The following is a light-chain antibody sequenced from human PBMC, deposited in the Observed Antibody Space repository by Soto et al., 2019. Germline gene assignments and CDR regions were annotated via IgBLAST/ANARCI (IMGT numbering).Light chain of an antibody. CDR2: KAC. J-gene: IGKJ1*01. Sequence: DRQMTQSPSTLSASVGDIVTITCRASQSISSWFAWYQQKPGKAPKLLIYKACSLESGVPSRFSDRGSGTEFTLNISRLQPDDFATYYCLQYRRFGQGTKMEIK. CDR1: QSISSW. V-gene: IGKV1-5*03. CDR3: LQYRR.